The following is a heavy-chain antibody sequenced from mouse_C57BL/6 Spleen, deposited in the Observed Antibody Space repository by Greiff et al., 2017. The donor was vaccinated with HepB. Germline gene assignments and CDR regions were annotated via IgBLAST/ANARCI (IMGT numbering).Heavy chain of an antibody. V-gene: IGHV5-17*01. CDR1: GFTFSDYG. J-gene: IGHJ4*01. Sequence: EVQLVESGGGLVKPGGSLKLSCAASGFTFSDYGMHWVRQAPEKGLEWVAYISSGSSTIYYADTVKGRFTISRDNAKNTLFLQMTSLRSEDTAMYYCAGYGSSTLRAMDYWGQGTSVTVSS. D-gene: IGHD1-1*01. CDR2: ISSGSSTI. CDR3: AGYGSSTLRAMDY.